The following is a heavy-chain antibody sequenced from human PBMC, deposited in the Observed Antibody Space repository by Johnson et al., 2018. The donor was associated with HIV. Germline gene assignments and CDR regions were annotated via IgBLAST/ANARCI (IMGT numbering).Heavy chain of an antibody. CDR1: GFTFSSYD. CDR3: ARAGGLSSSGSAFDI. Sequence: VQLVESGGGLVQPGGSLRLSCAASGFTFSSYDMHWVRQTTGKGLEWVSAIGTAVDTYYPGSVKGRFTISSENAKNSLYLQLNSLRAGDTAVYYCARAGGLSSSGSAFDIWGQGTMVTVSS. CDR2: IGTAVDT. V-gene: IGHV3-13*01. J-gene: IGHJ3*02. D-gene: IGHD6-13*01.